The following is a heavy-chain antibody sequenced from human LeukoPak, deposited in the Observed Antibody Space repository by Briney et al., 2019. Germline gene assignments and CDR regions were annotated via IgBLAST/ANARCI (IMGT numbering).Heavy chain of an antibody. D-gene: IGHD6-19*01. CDR3: ARVGDSSGWFFDY. J-gene: IGHJ4*02. CDR2: INPGDGGA. Sequence: ASVKVSCKASGYTFTNYYMHWLRQAPGQGLEWMGIINPGDGGATYAQNFQGRVTMTRDTSTSTVYMELNSLRSVDTAVYYCARVGDSSGWFFDYWGQGTLVTVSS. V-gene: IGHV1-46*01. CDR1: GYTFTNYY.